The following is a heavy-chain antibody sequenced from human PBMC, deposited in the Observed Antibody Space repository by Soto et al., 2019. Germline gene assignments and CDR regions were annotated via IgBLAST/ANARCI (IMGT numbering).Heavy chain of an antibody. CDR2: ISGSGGST. D-gene: IGHD1-20*01. CDR1: GFTVSSYL. Sequence: PGGSLRLSCAASGFTVSSYLMHWVRQAPGKGLEWVSAISGSGGSTYYADSVKGRFTISRDNSKNTLYLQMNSLRAEDTAVYYCAIPSYNWKPQYWGQGTLVTVSS. V-gene: IGHV3-23*01. J-gene: IGHJ4*02. CDR3: AIPSYNWKPQY.